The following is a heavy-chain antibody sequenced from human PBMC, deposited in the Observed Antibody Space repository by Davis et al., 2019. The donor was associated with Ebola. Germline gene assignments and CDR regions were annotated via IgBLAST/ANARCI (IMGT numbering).Heavy chain of an antibody. D-gene: IGHD2-2*01. CDR1: GGSISSYY. V-gene: IGHV4-59*05. CDR3: ARRVGYCSSTSCQNYYGMDV. Sequence: MPSETLSLTCTVSGGSISSYYWSWIRQPPGKGLEWIGSIYYSGSTYYKPSLKSRVTISVDTSKNQFALKLSSVTAADTAVYYCARRVGYCSSTSCQNYYGMDVWGQGTTVTVSS. J-gene: IGHJ6*02. CDR2: IYYSGST.